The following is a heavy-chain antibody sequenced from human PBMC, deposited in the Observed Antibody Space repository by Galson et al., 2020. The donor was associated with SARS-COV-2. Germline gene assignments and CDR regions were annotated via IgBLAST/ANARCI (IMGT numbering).Heavy chain of an antibody. V-gene: IGHV3-33*01. CDR3: ARVVLRSWALDY. Sequence: ALRLSCAASGFTFSSYGMHWVRQAPGKGLEWVAVIWYDGSNKYYADSVKGRFTISRDNSKNTLYLQMNSLRAEDTAVYYCARVVLRSWALDYWGQGTLVTVS. J-gene: IGHJ4*02. D-gene: IGHD3-22*01. CDR2: IWYDGSNK. CDR1: GFTFSSYG.